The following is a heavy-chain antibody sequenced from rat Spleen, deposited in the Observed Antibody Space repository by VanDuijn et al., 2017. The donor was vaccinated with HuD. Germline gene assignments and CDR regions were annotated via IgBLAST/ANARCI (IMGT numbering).Heavy chain of an antibody. V-gene: IGHV2-30*01. CDR1: GFSLTSYN. J-gene: IGHJ4*01. CDR3: ARGGNYDGYYHPYVMDA. D-gene: IGHD1-12*03. Sequence: QVQLKESGPGLVQPSQTLSLTCTVSGFSLTSYNVHWVRQPTGKGLEWMGVIWTGGSTDYNSALKSRLSISRDTSKSQVFLKMNSLQTEDIATYYCARGGNYDGYYHPYVMDAWGQGASVTVSS. CDR2: IWTGGST.